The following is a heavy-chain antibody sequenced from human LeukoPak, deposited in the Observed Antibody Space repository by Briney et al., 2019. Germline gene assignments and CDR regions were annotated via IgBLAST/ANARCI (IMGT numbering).Heavy chain of an antibody. V-gene: IGHV4-59*02. CDR1: GGSVSNYY. Sequence: SETLSLTCTVSGGSVSNYYWSLIRQSTGKGLEWIGYIYYSGSTNYNPSLKSQVTISVDTSKNQFSLNLSSVTAADTAVYYCARSGYSGYEALDYWGQGTLVTVSS. CDR2: IYYSGST. CDR3: ARSGYSGYEALDY. J-gene: IGHJ4*02. D-gene: IGHD5-12*01.